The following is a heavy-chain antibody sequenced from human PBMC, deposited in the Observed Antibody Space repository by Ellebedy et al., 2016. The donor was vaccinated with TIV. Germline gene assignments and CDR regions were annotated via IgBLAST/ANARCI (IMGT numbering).Heavy chain of an antibody. V-gene: IGHV4-59*13. CDR2: IYYSGST. J-gene: IGHJ3*02. D-gene: IGHD3-22*01. CDR3: ARPSSGYLFDAFDI. CDR1: GGSINSYY. Sequence: GSLRLXXTVSGGSINSYYWSWIRQPPGKGLEWIGYIYYSGSTNYNPSLKSRVTISVDTSKNQFSLKLTSVTAADAAVYYCARPSSGYLFDAFDIWGQGTMVTVSS.